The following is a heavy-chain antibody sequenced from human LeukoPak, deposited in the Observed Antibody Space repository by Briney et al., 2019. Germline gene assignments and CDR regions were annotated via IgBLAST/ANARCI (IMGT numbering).Heavy chain of an antibody. CDR2: MDTSGHT. V-gene: IGHV4-4*07. Sequence: SETLSLTCIVSGGSISGYYWSWIRQPAGTGLEWIGHMDTSGHTNYNSSLMSRVTMSVDTSKNQFSLRLTSVTAADTAVYYCARHWSHSVAQFGRSYWFDPWGQGTLVTVSS. CDR3: ARHWSHSVAQFGRSYWFDP. J-gene: IGHJ5*02. D-gene: IGHD2-15*01. CDR1: GGSISGYY.